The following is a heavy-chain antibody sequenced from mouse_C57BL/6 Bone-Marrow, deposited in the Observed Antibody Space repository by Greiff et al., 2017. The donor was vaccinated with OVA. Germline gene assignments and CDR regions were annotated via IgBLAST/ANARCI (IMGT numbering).Heavy chain of an antibody. CDR2: IYPSDSET. J-gene: IGHJ4*01. CDR1: GYTFTSYW. D-gene: IGHD1-1*01. CDR3: ARETTVVAEDAMDY. V-gene: IGHV1-61*01. Sequence: VQLQQPGAELVRPGSSVKLSCKASGYTFTSYWMDWVKQRPGQGLEWIGNIYPSDSETHYNQKFKDKATLTVDKSSSTAYMQLSSLTSEDSAVYYCARETTVVAEDAMDYWGQGTSVTVSS.